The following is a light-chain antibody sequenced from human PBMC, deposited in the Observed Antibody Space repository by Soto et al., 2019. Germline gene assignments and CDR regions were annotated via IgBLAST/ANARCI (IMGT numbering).Light chain of an antibody. CDR3: SSYGGSNNHV. Sequence: QSVLTQPPSASGSPGQPVTISCTGTSSDVGRYIYVSWYQQHPGKAPKIIMYEVSKRPSGVPDRFSGSKSGNTASLTVSGLQDEDEADYYCSSYGGSNNHVFGTGTKSPS. J-gene: IGLJ1*01. V-gene: IGLV2-8*01. CDR2: EVS. CDR1: SSDVGRYIY.